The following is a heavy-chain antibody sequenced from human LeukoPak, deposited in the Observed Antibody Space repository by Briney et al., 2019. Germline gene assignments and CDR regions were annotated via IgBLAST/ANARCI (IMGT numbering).Heavy chain of an antibody. CDR3: AGTYYYGSGSYSGADYFDY. CDR2: IYYSGST. D-gene: IGHD3-10*01. CDR1: GGSISSSSYY. V-gene: IGHV4-39*07. J-gene: IGHJ4*02. Sequence: NPSETLSLTCTVSGGSISSSSYYWGWIRQPPGKGLEWIGSIYYSGSTDYNPSLKSRVTISVDTSKNQFSLKLSSVTAADTAVYYCAGTYYYGSGSYSGADYFDYWGQGTLVTVSS.